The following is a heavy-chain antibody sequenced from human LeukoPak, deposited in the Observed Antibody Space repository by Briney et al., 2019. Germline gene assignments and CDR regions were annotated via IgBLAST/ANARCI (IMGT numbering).Heavy chain of an antibody. Sequence: GGSLRLSCTASGFTFGDYAMSWVRQAPGKGLEWVGFIRSKAYGGTTEYAASVKGRFTISRDDSKSIAYLQMNSLKTEDTAVYYCTREPYSGYDTTLDYWGQGTLVTVSS. V-gene: IGHV3-49*04. CDR2: IRSKAYGGTT. CDR3: TREPYSGYDTTLDY. D-gene: IGHD5-12*01. CDR1: GFTFGDYA. J-gene: IGHJ4*02.